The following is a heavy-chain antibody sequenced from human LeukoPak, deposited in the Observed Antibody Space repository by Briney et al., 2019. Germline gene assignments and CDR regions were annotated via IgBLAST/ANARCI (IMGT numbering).Heavy chain of an antibody. CDR2: IYNSGGT. D-gene: IGHD4-23*01. Sequence: PSETLSLTCTVSGDSISRHSWIWIRQPPGKGLEWVGYIYNSGGTNYSPSLKSRVTISIDTSKNQFSLRLNSVTAADTAVYYCARGAGNIDPWGQGTLVTVSS. CDR3: ARGAGNIDP. V-gene: IGHV4-59*11. CDR1: GDSISRHS. J-gene: IGHJ5*02.